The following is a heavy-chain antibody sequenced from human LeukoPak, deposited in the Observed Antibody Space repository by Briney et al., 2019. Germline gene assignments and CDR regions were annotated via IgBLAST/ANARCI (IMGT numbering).Heavy chain of an antibody. V-gene: IGHV3-21*01. CDR3: VPGGLAVSGIDY. CDR1: GFTFSSYS. D-gene: IGHD6-19*01. Sequence: GGSLRLSCAASGFTFSSYSMNWVCQAPGKGLEWVSSISSSSSYIYYADSVKGRFTISRDNAKNSLYLQMNSLRAEDAAVYYCVPGGLAVSGIDYWGQGALVTVSS. J-gene: IGHJ4*02. CDR2: ISSSSSYI.